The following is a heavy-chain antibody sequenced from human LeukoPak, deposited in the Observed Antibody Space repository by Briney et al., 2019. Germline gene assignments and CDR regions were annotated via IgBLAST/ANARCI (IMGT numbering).Heavy chain of an antibody. J-gene: IGHJ4*02. CDR2: IRTTAEGAKYA. D-gene: IGHD3-9*01. CDR3: ATDQRYAFDY. Sequence: GGSLRLSCATSGFSFTDYPMNWVRQAPGKGLGWISNIRTTAEGAKYAYYADSVKGRVTISRDDGKNTLYLHMSSLRDDDTAVYYCATDQRYAFDYWGQGILVTVSS. V-gene: IGHV3-48*02. CDR1: GFSFTDYP.